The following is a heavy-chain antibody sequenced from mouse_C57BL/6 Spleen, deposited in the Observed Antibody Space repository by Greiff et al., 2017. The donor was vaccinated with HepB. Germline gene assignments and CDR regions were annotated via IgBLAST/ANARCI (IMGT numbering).Heavy chain of an antibody. CDR2: ISSGSSTI. J-gene: IGHJ3*01. CDR1: GFTFSDYG. CDR3: ARPRTGWFAY. V-gene: IGHV5-17*01. Sequence: EVKLVESGGGLVKPGGSLKLSCAASGFTFSDYGMHWVRQAPEKGLEWVAYISSGSSTIYYADTVKGRFIISRDNAKNTLFLQMTSLRSEDTAMYYCARPRTGWFAYWGQGTLVTVSA.